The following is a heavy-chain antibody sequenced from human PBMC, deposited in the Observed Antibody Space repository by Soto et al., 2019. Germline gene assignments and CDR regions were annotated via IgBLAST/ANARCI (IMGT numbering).Heavy chain of an antibody. CDR1: GFTFSSFA. Sequence: EMQVLESGGGLVQPGGSLRLSCAASGFTFSSFAMSWVRQAPGMGLEWVSDITGNGGSTNYADSVKGRFTISRDNSKNTLYLQMNRLRAGDTAVYYCAKRADDSSGWFDYWGQGTMVTVSS. D-gene: IGHD3-22*01. CDR3: AKRADDSSGWFDY. V-gene: IGHV3-23*01. J-gene: IGHJ4*02. CDR2: ITGNGGST.